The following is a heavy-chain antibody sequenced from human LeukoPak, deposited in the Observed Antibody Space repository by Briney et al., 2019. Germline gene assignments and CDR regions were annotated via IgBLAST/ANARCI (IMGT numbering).Heavy chain of an antibody. Sequence: ASVKVSCKASGYTFTSYAMNWVRQAPGQGLEWMGWISAYNGNTNYAQKLQGRVTMTTDTSTSTAYMELRSLRSDDTAVYYCARTRGVMVRGVITDAFDIWGQGTVVTVSS. J-gene: IGHJ3*02. V-gene: IGHV1-18*01. CDR2: ISAYNGNT. CDR3: ARTRGVMVRGVITDAFDI. D-gene: IGHD3-10*01. CDR1: GYTFTSYA.